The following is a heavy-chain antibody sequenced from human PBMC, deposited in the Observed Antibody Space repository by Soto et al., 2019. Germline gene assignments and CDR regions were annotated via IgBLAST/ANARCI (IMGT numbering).Heavy chain of an antibody. CDR2: IYYSGST. CDR3: ARGGYYYGSGDYYYYYYGMDV. J-gene: IGHJ6*02. D-gene: IGHD3-10*01. Sequence: SETLSLTCTVSGGSISSYYWSWIRQPPGKGLEWIGYIYYSGSTNYNPSLKSRVTISVDTSKNQFSLKLSSVTAADTAVYYCARGGYYYGSGDYYYYYYGMDVWGQGTTVTV. CDR1: GGSISSYY. V-gene: IGHV4-59*01.